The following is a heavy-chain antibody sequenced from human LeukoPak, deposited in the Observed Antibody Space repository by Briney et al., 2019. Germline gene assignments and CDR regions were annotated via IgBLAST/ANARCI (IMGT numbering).Heavy chain of an antibody. CDR1: SDSISCSRFY. V-gene: IGHV4-39*01. CDR2: ISYSGST. Sequence: SETLSLTCTVSSDSISCSRFYGGWIRQPPGRGLEWIATISYSGSTYYNPSLRSRVTMSVDTSKNQFSLKLSSVTAADTAVYYCASLLSGFISSWCPDYYYGVDVWGQGTTVSVSS. CDR3: ASLLSGFISSWCPDYYYGVDV. J-gene: IGHJ6*02. D-gene: IGHD6-13*01.